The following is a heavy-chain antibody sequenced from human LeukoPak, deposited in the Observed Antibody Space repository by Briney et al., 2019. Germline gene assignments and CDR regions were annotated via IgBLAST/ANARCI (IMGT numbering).Heavy chain of an antibody. Sequence: GGSLRLSCAASGFTFSDYYMSWIRQAPGKGLEWLSYIGRSGSTIYYADSVKGRFTISRDNSKNTLYLQMNSLRAEDTAVYYCAKAAENYYGSGSYYRTLSYYYGMDVWGQGTTVTVSS. J-gene: IGHJ6*02. CDR1: GFTFSDYY. CDR2: IGRSGSTI. D-gene: IGHD3-10*01. CDR3: AKAAENYYGSGSYYRTLSYYYGMDV. V-gene: IGHV3-11*01.